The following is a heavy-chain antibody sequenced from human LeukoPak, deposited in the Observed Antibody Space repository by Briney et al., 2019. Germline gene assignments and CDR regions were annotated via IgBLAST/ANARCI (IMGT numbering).Heavy chain of an antibody. D-gene: IGHD5-24*01. CDR1: GFTLRSYS. V-gene: IGHV3-48*04. CDR2: ISSSSATK. CDR3: ARDLLEPDYHYYGMDV. J-gene: IGHJ6*02. Sequence: GGSLRLSCATSGFTLRSYSMNWVRQAPGKGLEWVSYISSSSATKYYADSVKGRFTISRDNAKNSLDLQMNSLRAEDTAVYYCARDLLEPDYHYYGMDVWGQGTTVTVSS.